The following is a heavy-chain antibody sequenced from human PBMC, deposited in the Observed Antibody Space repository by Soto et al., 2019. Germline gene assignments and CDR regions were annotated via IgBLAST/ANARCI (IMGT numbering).Heavy chain of an antibody. D-gene: IGHD2-2*01. V-gene: IGHV5-51*01. CDR1: GYSFTSYW. J-gene: IGHJ6*03. CDR2: IYPGDSDT. CDR3: ARHVVVPAATYYYYYYMDV. Sequence: PGESLKISCKGSGYSFTSYWIGWVRQMPGKGLEWMGIIYPGDSDTRYSPSFQGQVTISADKSISTAYLQWSSLKASDTAMYYCARHVVVPAATYYYYYYMDVWGKGTTVTVSS.